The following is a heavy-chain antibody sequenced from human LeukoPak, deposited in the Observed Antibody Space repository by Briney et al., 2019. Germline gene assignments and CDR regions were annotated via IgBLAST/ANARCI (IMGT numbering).Heavy chain of an antibody. D-gene: IGHD2-2*01. CDR1: GYTFTSYD. Sequence: ASVKVSCKASGYTFTSYDINWVRQATGQGLEWMGWMNPNSGNTGYAQKFQGRVTMTRNTSISTAYMELSSLRSEDTAVYYCARSSRARYDAFDIWGQGTMVTVSS. CDR3: ARSSRARYDAFDI. V-gene: IGHV1-8*01. J-gene: IGHJ3*02. CDR2: MNPNSGNT.